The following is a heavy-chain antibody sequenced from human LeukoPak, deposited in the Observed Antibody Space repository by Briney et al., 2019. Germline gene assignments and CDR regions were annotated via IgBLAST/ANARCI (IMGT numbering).Heavy chain of an antibody. J-gene: IGHJ4*02. D-gene: IGHD6-19*01. CDR1: GFTFSNYA. CDR2: ISYDGSNK. CDR3: ASAYSSAWSSDY. V-gene: IGHV3-30-3*01. Sequence: ARSLRLSCAASGFTFSNYAMDWVRQAPGKGLEWVAFISYDGSNKYYADSVKGRFTISRDNSKNTLYLQMNSLRAEDTAVYYCASAYSSAWSSDYWGQGTLVTVSS.